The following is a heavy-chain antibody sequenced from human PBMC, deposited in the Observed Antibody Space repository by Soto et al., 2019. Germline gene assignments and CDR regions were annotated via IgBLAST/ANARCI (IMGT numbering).Heavy chain of an antibody. D-gene: IGHD2-21*01. J-gene: IGHJ4*02. CDR1: GFTFSVFG. CDR3: AKTIPPLGVSSTGRGALLDN. V-gene: IGHV3-30*18. CDR2: ISNDGNSE. Sequence: QVQLVESGGGVVQPGRSLRLSCAASGFTFSVFGMHWVRQAPGKGLEWVAVISNDGNSEHYADSVKGRFTISRDNSKNTFYLQMNSLSVEDTAVYYCAKTIPPLGVSSTGRGALLDNWGQGILVSVSS.